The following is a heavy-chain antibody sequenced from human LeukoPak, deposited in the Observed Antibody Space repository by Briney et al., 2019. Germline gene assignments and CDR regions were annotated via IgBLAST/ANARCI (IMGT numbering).Heavy chain of an antibody. Sequence: PGGSLRLSCAASGFTFDDYTMHWVRQAPGKGLEWVSAISGSGGSTYYADSVKGRFTISRDNSKNTLYLQMNSLRAEDTAVYYCAKGLKAAAGPYYFDYWGQGTLVTVSS. CDR2: ISGSGGST. CDR3: AKGLKAAAGPYYFDY. CDR1: GFTFDDYT. V-gene: IGHV3-23*01. J-gene: IGHJ4*02. D-gene: IGHD6-13*01.